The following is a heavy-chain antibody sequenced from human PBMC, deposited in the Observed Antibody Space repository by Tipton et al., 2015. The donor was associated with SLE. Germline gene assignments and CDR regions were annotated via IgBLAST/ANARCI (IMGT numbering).Heavy chain of an antibody. CDR3: ARGHPDSGDYDELYFYYMDV. V-gene: IGHV4-31*03. Sequence: TLSLTCTVSGGSISSGGYYWSWIRQHPGKGLEWIGYIYYSGSTYFNPSLKSRVTISLDTSKNQFSLKLSSVTAADTAVYYCARGHPDSGDYDELYFYYMDVWGKGTTVTVSS. CDR1: GGSISSGGYY. J-gene: IGHJ6*03. D-gene: IGHD4-17*01. CDR2: IYYSGST.